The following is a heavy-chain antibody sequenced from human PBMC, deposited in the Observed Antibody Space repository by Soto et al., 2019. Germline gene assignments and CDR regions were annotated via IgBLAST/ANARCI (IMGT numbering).Heavy chain of an antibody. V-gene: IGHV1-2*04. D-gene: IGHD3-10*01. J-gene: IGHJ6*02. CDR2: INPNSGGT. CDR3: ARAATSLLWFGELPTYSPGMDV. CDR1: GYTFTGYY. Sequence: GASVKVSCKASGYTFTGYYMHWVRQAPGQGLEWMGWINPNSGGTNYAQKFQGWVTMTRDTSISTAYMEPSRLRSDDTAVYYCARAATSLLWFGELPTYSPGMDVWGRGTTVTVSS.